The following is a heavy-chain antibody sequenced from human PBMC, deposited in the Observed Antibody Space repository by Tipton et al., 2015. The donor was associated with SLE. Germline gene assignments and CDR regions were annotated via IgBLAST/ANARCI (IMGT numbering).Heavy chain of an antibody. CDR2: IYTSGST. Sequence: TLSLTCTVSGGSISSGSYYWSWIRRPAGKGLEWIGRIYTSGSTNYNPSLKSRVTISVDTSKNQFSLKLSSVSAADTAVYYCAGLQQLVGFDPWGQGTLVTVSS. J-gene: IGHJ5*02. V-gene: IGHV4-61*02. CDR1: GGSISSGSYY. D-gene: IGHD6-13*01. CDR3: AGLQQLVGFDP.